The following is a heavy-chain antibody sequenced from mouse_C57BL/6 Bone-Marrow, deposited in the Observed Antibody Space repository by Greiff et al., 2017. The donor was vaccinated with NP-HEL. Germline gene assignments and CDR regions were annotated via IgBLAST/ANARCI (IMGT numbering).Heavy chain of an antibody. Sequence: QVQLKESGAELARPGASVKLSCKASGYTFTSYGISWVKQRTGQGLEWIGEIYPRSGNTYYNEKFKGKATLTADKSSSTAYMELRSLTSEDSAVYFCARWGYHYAMDYWGQGTSVTVSS. D-gene: IGHD2-14*01. CDR3: ARWGYHYAMDY. V-gene: IGHV1-81*01. CDR2: IYPRSGNT. CDR1: GYTFTSYG. J-gene: IGHJ4*01.